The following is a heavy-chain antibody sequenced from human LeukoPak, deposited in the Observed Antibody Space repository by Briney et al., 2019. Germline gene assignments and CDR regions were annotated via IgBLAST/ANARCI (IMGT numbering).Heavy chain of an antibody. J-gene: IGHJ3*02. V-gene: IGHV4-59*01. Sequence: PSETLSLTCTVSAGSISGYYWTWIRQPPGKGLEWIGNIYYTGNTDYNRSLKSRVTISIDTSKNQFPLKLSSVTAADTALYYCARERVIATTYDAFDIWGQGTMVTVSS. CDR2: IYYTGNT. D-gene: IGHD2-15*01. CDR1: AGSISGYY. CDR3: ARERVIATTYDAFDI.